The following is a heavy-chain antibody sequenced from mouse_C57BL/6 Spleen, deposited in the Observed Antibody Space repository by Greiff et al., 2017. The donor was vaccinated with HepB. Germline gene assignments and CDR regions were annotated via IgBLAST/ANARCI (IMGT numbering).Heavy chain of an antibody. V-gene: IGHV1-63*01. CDR1: GYTFTNYW. CDR2: IHPGGGYT. D-gene: IGHD2-1*01. CDR3: ARFYGNYKGYFDV. Sequence: VQLQQSGAELVRPGTSVKMSCKASGYTFTNYWIGWAKQRPGHGLEWIGDIHPGGGYTNYNEKFKGKATLTADKSSSTAYMQFSSLTSEDSAIYYCARFYGNYKGYFDVWGTGTTVTVSS. J-gene: IGHJ1*03.